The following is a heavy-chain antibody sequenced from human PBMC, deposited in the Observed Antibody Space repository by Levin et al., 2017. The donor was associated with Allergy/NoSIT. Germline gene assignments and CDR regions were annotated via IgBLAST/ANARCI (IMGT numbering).Heavy chain of an antibody. CDR1: GYTFTGYY. D-gene: IGHD2-8*01. J-gene: IGHJ5*02. CDR3: ARDPEWRNWFDP. CDR2: INPNSGGT. V-gene: IGHV1-2*02. Sequence: PGGSLRLSCKASGYTFTGYYMHWVRQAPGQGLEWMGWINPNSGGTNYAQKFQGRVTMTRDTSISTAYMELSRLRSDDTAVYYCARDPEWRNWFDPWGQGTLVTVSS.